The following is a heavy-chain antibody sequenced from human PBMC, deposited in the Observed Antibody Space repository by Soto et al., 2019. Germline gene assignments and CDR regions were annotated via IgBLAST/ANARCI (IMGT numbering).Heavy chain of an antibody. CDR3: ARGRYCRSTSCQPNWFDP. J-gene: IGHJ5*02. D-gene: IGHD2-2*01. CDR1: CGSISSHF. Sequence: PSETLSLTCTVSCGSISSHFYNWIRQPAGKGLEWLGRVYTSGYTDYNPSLRDRISMSVDTSKNQCSLKLTSITAADTAVYYCARGRYCRSTSCQPNWFDPWGQGILVTVSS. CDR2: VYTSGYT. V-gene: IGHV4-4*07.